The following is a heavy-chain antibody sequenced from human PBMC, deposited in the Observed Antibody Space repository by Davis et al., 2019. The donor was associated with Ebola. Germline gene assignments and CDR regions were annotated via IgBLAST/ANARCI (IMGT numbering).Heavy chain of an antibody. J-gene: IGHJ4*02. V-gene: IGHV3-23*01. CDR2: IGDRGDST. D-gene: IGHD6-19*01. CDR1: GFTFSSYW. CDR3: ALSPYNDGSGWYSPPPVY. Sequence: GESLKISCAASGFTFSSYWMSWVRQAPGRGLEWVSTIGDRGDSTHYADSVKSRFTISRDNSKNTLYLQMNSLRAEDTAVYYCALSPYNDGSGWYSPPPVYWGQGILVTVSS.